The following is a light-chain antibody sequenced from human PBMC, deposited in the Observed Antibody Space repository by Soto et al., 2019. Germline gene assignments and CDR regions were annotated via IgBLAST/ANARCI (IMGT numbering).Light chain of an antibody. J-gene: IGKJ4*01. CDR1: QSVSNN. V-gene: IGKV3-15*01. CDR3: QQYNNWPPVT. Sequence: EIVMTQSPATLSVSPGERATLSCRASQSVSNNFAWYQQKPGQPPRRLIYGASTRATGIPASCSGSGSGTKFTLTISSLQSEDFAVYFCQQYNNWPPVTFGGGTKVEIK. CDR2: GAS.